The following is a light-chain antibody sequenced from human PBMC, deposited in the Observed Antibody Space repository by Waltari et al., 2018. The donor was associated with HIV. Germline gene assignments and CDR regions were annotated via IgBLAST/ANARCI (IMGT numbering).Light chain of an antibody. CDR3: QVWHRDSEHYV. J-gene: IGLJ1*01. V-gene: IGLV3-21*02. CDR2: DDR. Sequence: SYVLTQPPSVPVAPGQTARITCGGHDIGSQSVQWYQQKPGQAPVLVVYDDRDRPSGIPEGFSGSNFGSTATLTSSRVEAGDEADYYCQVWHRDSEHYVFGTGTKVTVL. CDR1: DIGSQS.